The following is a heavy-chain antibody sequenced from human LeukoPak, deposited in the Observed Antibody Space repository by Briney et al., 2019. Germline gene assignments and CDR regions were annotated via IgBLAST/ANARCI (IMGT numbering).Heavy chain of an antibody. CDR2: ISGSGGST. D-gene: IGHD3-10*01. J-gene: IGHJ4*02. CDR3: AKGNYYYGSGSYPY. Sequence: PGGSLRLSCAASGFTFSSYAMSWVRQAPGKELEWVSAISGSGGSTYYADSVKGRFTISRDNSKNTLYLQMNSLRAEDTAVYYCAKGNYYYGSGSYPYWGQGTLVTVSS. CDR1: GFTFSSYA. V-gene: IGHV3-23*01.